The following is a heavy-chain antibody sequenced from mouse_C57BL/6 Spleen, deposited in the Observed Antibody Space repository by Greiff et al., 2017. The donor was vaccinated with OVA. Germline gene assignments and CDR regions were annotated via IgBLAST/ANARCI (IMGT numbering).Heavy chain of an antibody. D-gene: IGHD2-5*01. Sequence: VQLQQSGPELVKPGASVKMSCKASGYTFTDYNMHWVKQSHGKSLEWIGYINPNNGGTSYNQKFKGKATLTVNKSSSTAYMELRSLTSEDSAVYYCARKEVLYSTFDYWGQGTTLTVSS. CDR1: GYTFTDYN. V-gene: IGHV1-22*01. J-gene: IGHJ2*01. CDR2: INPNNGGT. CDR3: ARKEVLYSTFDY.